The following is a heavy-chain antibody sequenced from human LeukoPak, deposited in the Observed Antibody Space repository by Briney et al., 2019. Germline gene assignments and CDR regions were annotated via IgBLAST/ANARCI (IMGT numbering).Heavy chain of an antibody. CDR1: GFTFSGYS. CDR2: ISNTGSYT. J-gene: IGHJ4*02. V-gene: IGHV3-21*04. Sequence: GGSLRLSCAASGFTFSGYSLTWVRQAPGKGLEWVSSISNTGSYTYYLDSVKGRFTISRDNAKNSLYLQMNSLRAEDTAVYYCARGPFWSGYYDDWGQGTLVTVSS. D-gene: IGHD3-3*01. CDR3: ARGPFWSGYYDD.